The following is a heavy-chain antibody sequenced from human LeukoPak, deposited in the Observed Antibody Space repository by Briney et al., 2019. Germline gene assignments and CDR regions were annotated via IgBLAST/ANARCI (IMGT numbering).Heavy chain of an antibody. V-gene: IGHV4-59*01. CDR1: GGSISSYY. CDR3: ARDRAVLTIFGVAPNYYGMDV. CDR2: IYYSGST. D-gene: IGHD3-3*01. Sequence: SETLSLTCTVSGGSISSYYWSCIRQPPGKGLEWIGYIYYSGSTNYNPSLKSRVTISVDTSKNQFSLKLSSVTAADTAVYYCARDRAVLTIFGVAPNYYGMDVWGQGTTVTVSS. J-gene: IGHJ6*02.